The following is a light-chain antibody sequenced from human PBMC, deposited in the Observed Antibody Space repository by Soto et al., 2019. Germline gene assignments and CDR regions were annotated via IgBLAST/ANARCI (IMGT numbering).Light chain of an antibody. CDR2: DVS. CDR3: CSYSGSDSLL. Sequence: QSALTQPRSVSGSPRESVTISCSGTSSDVGSYNYVSWYQQYPGKAPKVVIYDVSERPSEVPVRFSGSKSGNTASLTISGLQAEDEAEYFCCSYSGSDSLLFGGGTKLTVL. J-gene: IGLJ2*01. V-gene: IGLV2-11*01. CDR1: SSDVGSYNY.